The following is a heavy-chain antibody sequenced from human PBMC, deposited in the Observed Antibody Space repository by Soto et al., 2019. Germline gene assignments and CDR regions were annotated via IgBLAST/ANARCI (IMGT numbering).Heavy chain of an antibody. V-gene: IGHV3-23*01. CDR2: ISGNGANT. CDR3: AKDRPNYYGSGGGYYKAGGDY. J-gene: IGHJ4*02. D-gene: IGHD3-10*01. CDR1: GLTFSTYA. Sequence: EVQLLGSGGGLVQPGGSLRLSCAASGLTFSTYAMSWVRQAPGKGLEWVSSISGNGANTYYTDSVKGRFIISRDNSKNTLFLQMNCLSAEDTALYYCAKDRPNYYGSGGGYYKAGGDYWGQGTLVTVSS.